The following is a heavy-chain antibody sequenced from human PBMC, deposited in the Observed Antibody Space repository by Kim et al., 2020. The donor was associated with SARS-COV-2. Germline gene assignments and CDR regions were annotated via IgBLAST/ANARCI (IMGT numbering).Heavy chain of an antibody. CDR1: GGSISSGGYY. D-gene: IGHD6-19*01. CDR3: ASFNYIAVEGFSDY. CDR2: IYYSGST. J-gene: IGHJ4*02. V-gene: IGHV4-31*03. Sequence: SETLSLTCTVSGGSISSGGYYWSWIRQHPGKGLEWIGYIYYSGSTYYNPSLKSRVTISVDTSKKQFSLKLSSVTAADTAVYYCASFNYIAVEGFSDYWGQGTLVTVSS.